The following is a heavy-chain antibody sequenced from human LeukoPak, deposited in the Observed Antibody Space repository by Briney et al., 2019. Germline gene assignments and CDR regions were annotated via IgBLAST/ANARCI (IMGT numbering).Heavy chain of an antibody. CDR2: ISYDGSNK. V-gene: IGHV3-30*18. Sequence: PGRSLRLSCAASGFTFSSYGMHWVRQAPGKGLEWVAVISYDGSNKYYADSVKGRFTISRDNSKNTLYLQMNSLRAEDTAVYYCAKGDYYDSSGYYFFPNDGLDYWGQGTLVTVSS. D-gene: IGHD3-22*01. J-gene: IGHJ4*02. CDR1: GFTFSSYG. CDR3: AKGDYYDSSGYYFFPNDGLDY.